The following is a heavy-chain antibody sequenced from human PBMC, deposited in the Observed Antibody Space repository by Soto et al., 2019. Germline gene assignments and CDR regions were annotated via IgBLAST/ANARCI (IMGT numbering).Heavy chain of an antibody. Sequence: QVQLQESGPGLVKPSGTLSLTCAVSAGSISSSSWWSWVRPPPGQGLEWIGEIYHSGSTTYSPSLKSPVTISVDKSKNQFSLKLSSVTVADTAVYYCARRGDGSGSLDYWGRGTLVTVSS. CDR3: ARRGDGSGSLDY. D-gene: IGHD3-10*01. V-gene: IGHV4-4*02. J-gene: IGHJ4*02. CDR1: AGSISSSSW. CDR2: IYHSGST.